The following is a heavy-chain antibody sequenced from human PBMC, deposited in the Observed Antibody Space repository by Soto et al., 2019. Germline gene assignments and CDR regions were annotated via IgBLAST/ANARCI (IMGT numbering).Heavy chain of an antibody. CDR2: IYWDDDK. V-gene: IGHV2-5*02. CDR3: AHIKVVVAATPKDHFDY. Sequence: QITLKESGPTLVKPTQTLTLTCTFSGFSLSTSGVGVGWIRQPPGKALEWLALIYWDDDKRYSPSLKSRLTTTQDPPKNQVVLTMTNMDPADTATYYCAHIKVVVAATPKDHFDYWGQGTLVTVSS. CDR1: GFSLSTSGVG. D-gene: IGHD2-15*01. J-gene: IGHJ4*02.